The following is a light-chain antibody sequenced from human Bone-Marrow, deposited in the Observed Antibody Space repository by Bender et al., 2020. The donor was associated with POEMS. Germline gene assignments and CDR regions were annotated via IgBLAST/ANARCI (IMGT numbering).Light chain of an antibody. CDR3: SSYAGSTIYWV. V-gene: IGLV2-23*02. J-gene: IGLJ3*02. CDR2: EVT. CDR1: STDVGNYNL. Sequence: QSALTQPASVSGSPGQSITISCTGTSTDVGNYNLVSWYQQRPGRAPKLIIYEVTQRPSGVSDRFYGSRSGNTATLTISGLQTEDEADYFCSSYAGSTIYWVFGGGTKLTVL.